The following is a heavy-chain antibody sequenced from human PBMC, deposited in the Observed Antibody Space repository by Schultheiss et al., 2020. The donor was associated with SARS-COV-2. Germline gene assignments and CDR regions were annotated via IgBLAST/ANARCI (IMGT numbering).Heavy chain of an antibody. Sequence: SETLSLTCTVSGDPISSGIYYWSWIRQHPGKGLEWIGSIHPSGITLHTPSLESRLTMSADTSKSQFSLKLSSVTAADTAVYYCARGNSSWYEFDHWGQGTLVTVSS. CDR2: IHPSGIT. CDR3: ARGNSSWYEFDH. J-gene: IGHJ5*02. D-gene: IGHD6-13*01. CDR1: GDPISSGIYY. V-gene: IGHV4-31*03.